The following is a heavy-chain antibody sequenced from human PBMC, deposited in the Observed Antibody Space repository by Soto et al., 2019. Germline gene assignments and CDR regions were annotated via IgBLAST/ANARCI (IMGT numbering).Heavy chain of an antibody. CDR3: ARDFVPSMVRGGRYGMDV. V-gene: IGHV1-46*01. Sequence: GASVKVSCKASGYTFTSYYMHWVRQAPGQGLEWMGIINPSGGSTSYAQKFQGRVTMTRDTSTSTVYMELSSLRSEDTAVYYCARDFVPSMVRGGRYGMDVWGQGTTVTVSS. CDR1: GYTFTSYY. D-gene: IGHD3-10*01. CDR2: INPSGGST. J-gene: IGHJ6*02.